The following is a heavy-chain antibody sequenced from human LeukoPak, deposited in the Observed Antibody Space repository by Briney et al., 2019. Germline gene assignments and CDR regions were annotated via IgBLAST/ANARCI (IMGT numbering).Heavy chain of an antibody. J-gene: IGHJ3*02. Sequence: SQTLSLTCTVSGGSISSGGYYWSWIRQHSGKGLEWIGYIYYSGSTYYNPSLKSRVTISVDTSKNQFSLKLSSVTAADTAVYYSARGFYDSSGSDAFDIWGQGTMVTVSS. CDR2: IYYSGST. CDR1: GGSISSGGYY. D-gene: IGHD3-22*01. CDR3: ARGFYDSSGSDAFDI. V-gene: IGHV4-31*03.